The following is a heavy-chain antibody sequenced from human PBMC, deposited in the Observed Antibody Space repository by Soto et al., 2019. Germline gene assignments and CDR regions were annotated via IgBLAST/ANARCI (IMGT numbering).Heavy chain of an antibody. CDR3: ARDHYGPGWFDA. V-gene: IGHV3-11*05. CDR1: GFTFSDYH. J-gene: IGHJ5*02. D-gene: IGHD3-10*01. Sequence: QVQLVESGGGLVKPGGSLRVSCAASGFTFSDYHMNWIRQAPGKGLEWVSYISRSSSYTNYADSVKGRFTISRDNAKNSLYLQMNSLRAEDPAVYYCARDHYGPGWFDAWGQGTLITVSS. CDR2: ISRSSSYT.